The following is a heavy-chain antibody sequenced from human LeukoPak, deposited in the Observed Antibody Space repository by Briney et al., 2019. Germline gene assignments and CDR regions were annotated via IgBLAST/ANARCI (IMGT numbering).Heavy chain of an antibody. CDR1: GYSFTNYW. V-gene: IGHV5-51*01. J-gene: IGHJ4*02. CDR2: IYPGDSDT. Sequence: GESLQISCKGSGYSFTNYWIGWVRQMPGKGLEWMGIIYPGDSDTRYSPSFQGQVTMSADKSITTAYLQWSSLKASDTAIYYCARRVMSRPFDSWGQGTLVTVSS. D-gene: IGHD2-2*01. CDR3: ARRVMSRPFDS.